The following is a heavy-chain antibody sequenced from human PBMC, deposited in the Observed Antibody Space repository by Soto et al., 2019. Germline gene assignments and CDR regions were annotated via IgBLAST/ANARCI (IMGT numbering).Heavy chain of an antibody. Sequence: GESLKISCKGSGYSFTSYWIGWVRQMPGKGLEWMGIIYPGDSDTRYSPSFQGQVTISADKSISTAYLQWSSLKASDTAMYYCARLDYDILTGYIKGMDVWGQGITVTVSS. D-gene: IGHD3-9*01. CDR2: IYPGDSDT. CDR1: GYSFTSYW. CDR3: ARLDYDILTGYIKGMDV. V-gene: IGHV5-51*01. J-gene: IGHJ6*02.